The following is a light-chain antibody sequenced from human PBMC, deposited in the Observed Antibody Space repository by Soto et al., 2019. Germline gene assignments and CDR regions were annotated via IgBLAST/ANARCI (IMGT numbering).Light chain of an antibody. Sequence: EIVLTQSPDTLSLSPGEGATLSCRASQTVSSTYLAWYQQKPGQAPRLLIYGASSRATGIPDRFSGSGSGTDFTLTISRLEPEDFAVYYCQQCGSSPPKLTFGGGTKVEIK. CDR1: QTVSSTY. V-gene: IGKV3-20*01. CDR3: QQCGSSPPKLT. CDR2: GAS. J-gene: IGKJ4*01.